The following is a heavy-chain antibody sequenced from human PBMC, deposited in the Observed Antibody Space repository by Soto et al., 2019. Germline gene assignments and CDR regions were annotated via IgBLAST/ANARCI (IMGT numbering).Heavy chain of an antibody. CDR1: SGSIDNVYW. V-gene: IGHV4-4*02. CDR3: ARRYGWLYFDY. J-gene: IGHJ4*02. CDR2: TFYSGGT. Sequence: PSETLSLTCAVSSGSIDNVYWWSWVRQPPGKGLEWIGATFYSGGTNYNPSLKSRVTISVDTSKNQFSLRLISVTAADTALYYCARRYGWLYFDYWGQGSLVTVSS. D-gene: IGHD6-19*01.